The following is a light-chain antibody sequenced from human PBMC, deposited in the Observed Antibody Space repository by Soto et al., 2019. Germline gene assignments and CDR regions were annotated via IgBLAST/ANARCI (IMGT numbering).Light chain of an antibody. CDR3: CSDAVV. J-gene: IGLJ2*01. Sequence: QSALTQPASVSGSPGQSITISCTGTSSDVGSYNLVSWYQQHPGKAPKLVIYEGSKRPSGVSNRFSGSKSGNTASLTNSGHQGEEEADYYGCSDAVVFGGGTQQTVL. CDR2: EGS. V-gene: IGLV2-23*01. CDR1: SSDVGSYNL.